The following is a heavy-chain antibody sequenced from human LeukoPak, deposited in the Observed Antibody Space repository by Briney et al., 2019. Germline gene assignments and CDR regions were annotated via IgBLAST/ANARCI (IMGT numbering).Heavy chain of an antibody. CDR3: ANLPYNWNTHFDDY. J-gene: IGHJ4*01. V-gene: IGHV3-13*01. D-gene: IGHD1-1*01. CDR2: LGTAGDT. Sequence: GGSLRLSCAASGFTFSSYDMHWVRQVTGKGLEWVSALGTAGDTCYPGSVKGRFTVSRDNSKDTLYLQMDSLRTEDTGVYYCANLPYNWNTHFDDYWGHGTLVTVSS. CDR1: GFTFSSYD.